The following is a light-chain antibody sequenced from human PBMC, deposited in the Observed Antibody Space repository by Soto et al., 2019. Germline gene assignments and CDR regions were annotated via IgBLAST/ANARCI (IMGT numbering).Light chain of an antibody. CDR1: ALPKKY. CDR3: QSSDNSNSYVV. CDR2: KDT. Sequence: SYELTQPPSVSVSPGQTASINCSGDALPKKYAYWYQQKPGQAPVLVMYKDTVRSSGTPERFSASSSGTTVTLTISGVQAEDEADYYCQSSDNSNSYVVFGGGTKLTVL. J-gene: IGLJ2*01. V-gene: IGLV3-25*03.